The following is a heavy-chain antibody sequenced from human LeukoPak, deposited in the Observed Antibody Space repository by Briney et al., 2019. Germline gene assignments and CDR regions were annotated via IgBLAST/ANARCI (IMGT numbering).Heavy chain of an antibody. D-gene: IGHD1-1*01. CDR3: ARRQGTTLSFDY. V-gene: IGHV1-18*01. J-gene: IGHJ4*02. Sequence: AASVKVSCNASAYTSTSNGFSWVRQAPGQGLEWMGWINAYNGNTNYAQKLQGRVTMTTDTSTSTAYMELRSLRFDDTAVYYCARRQGTTLSFDYWGQGTLVTVSS. CDR2: INAYNGNT. CDR1: AYTSTSNG.